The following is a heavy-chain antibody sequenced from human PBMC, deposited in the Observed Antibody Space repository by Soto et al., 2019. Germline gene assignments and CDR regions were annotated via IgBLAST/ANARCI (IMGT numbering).Heavy chain of an antibody. Sequence: QVELVESGGGVVQPGRSLRLSCAASGFNFSSYVMHWVRQAPGKGLEWVTVIWYDGGNKYYADSVKGRFTISRDNAKNTLYLQRNSLRAEDTAVYYCARDGQWLPRDGLRYSYYFDYWGQGTLVTVSS. CDR1: GFNFSSYV. V-gene: IGHV3-33*01. CDR2: IWYDGGNK. J-gene: IGHJ4*02. CDR3: ARDGQWLPRDGLRYSYYFDY. D-gene: IGHD6-19*01.